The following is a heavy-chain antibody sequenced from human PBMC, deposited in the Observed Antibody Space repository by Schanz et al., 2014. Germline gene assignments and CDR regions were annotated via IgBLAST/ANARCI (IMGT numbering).Heavy chain of an antibody. D-gene: IGHD1-1*01. CDR2: LSSDSRHV. V-gene: IGHV3-21*02. CDR1: RLNFNNAW. CDR3: ARDGIAATTDFEY. Sequence: DVQLVESGGGLVKPGGSLKLSCAASRLNFNNAWMHWVRQSPGKGLEWVSFLSSDSRHVYYVESAKGRFTISRDNAKNSLYLQMDSLRGDDTAVYYCARDGIAATTDFEYWGQGVLVTVSS. J-gene: IGHJ4*02.